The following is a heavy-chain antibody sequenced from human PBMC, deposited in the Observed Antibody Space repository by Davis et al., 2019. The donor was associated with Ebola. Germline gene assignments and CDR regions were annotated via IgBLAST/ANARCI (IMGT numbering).Heavy chain of an antibody. CDR1: GFTFSSYW. Sequence: HTGGSLRLSCAASGFTFSSYWMHWVRQAPGKGLVWVSRINSDGSSTSYADSVKGRFTISRDNAKNSVSLQMNSLRADDTAIYYCVGEIIEGFDSWGQGTLVTVSS. V-gene: IGHV3-74*01. J-gene: IGHJ4*02. D-gene: IGHD3-16*02. CDR3: VGEIIEGFDS. CDR2: INSDGSST.